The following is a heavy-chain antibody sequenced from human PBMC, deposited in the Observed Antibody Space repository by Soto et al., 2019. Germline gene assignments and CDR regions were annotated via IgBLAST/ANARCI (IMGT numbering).Heavy chain of an antibody. V-gene: IGHV3-33*01. D-gene: IGHD3-22*01. J-gene: IGHJ4*02. Sequence: ESGGGVVQPGRSLRLSCAASGFTFSSYGMHWVRQAPGKGLEWVAVIWYDGSNKYYADSVKGRFTISRDNSKNTLYLQMNSLRAEDTAVYYCARDVDYYDSSGYSDWGQGTLVTVSS. CDR3: ARDVDYYDSSGYSD. CDR1: GFTFSSYG. CDR2: IWYDGSNK.